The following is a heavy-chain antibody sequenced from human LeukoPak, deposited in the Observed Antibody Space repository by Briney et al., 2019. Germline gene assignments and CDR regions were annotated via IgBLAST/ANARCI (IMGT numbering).Heavy chain of an antibody. J-gene: IGHJ4*02. Sequence: GGSLRLSCAASGFTFSSYAMSWVRQAPGKGLEWVSAISGSGGSTYYADSVKGRFTISRDNSKNTLCLQMNSLRAEDTAVYYCAKVGHCSSTSCPKDFDYWGEGTLVTVSS. CDR1: GFTFSSYA. CDR3: AKVGHCSSTSCPKDFDY. D-gene: IGHD2-2*01. V-gene: IGHV3-23*01. CDR2: ISGSGGST.